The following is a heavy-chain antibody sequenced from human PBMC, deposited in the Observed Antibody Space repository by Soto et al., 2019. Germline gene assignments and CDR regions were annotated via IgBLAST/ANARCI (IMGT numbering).Heavy chain of an antibody. Sequence: GGSLRLSCAASRFTFSSYGMHWVRQAPGKGLEWVAVIWYDRSNKYYADSVKGRFTISRDNSKNSLYLQMNSLRAEDTAFYYCAKDHDEDFGYDLDYFDYWGQGTLVTVSS. CDR3: AKDHDEDFGYDLDYFDY. J-gene: IGHJ4*02. V-gene: IGHV3-30*02. CDR2: IWYDRSNK. D-gene: IGHD5-12*01. CDR1: RFTFSSYG.